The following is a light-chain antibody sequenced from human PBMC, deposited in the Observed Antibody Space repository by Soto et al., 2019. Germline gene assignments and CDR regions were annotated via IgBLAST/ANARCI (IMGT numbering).Light chain of an antibody. V-gene: IGKV1-5*03. J-gene: IGKJ1*01. CDR2: EAS. Sequence: DIHMTQSPSTVSASVVDIVTITCRASQNMLKWVAWYQQKPGKAPRLLIYEASTLENGVPSRFSGGGSGTEFTLTISSLQTDDFATYYCQQYNTYATFGQGTKVDIK. CDR1: QNMLKW. CDR3: QQYNTYAT.